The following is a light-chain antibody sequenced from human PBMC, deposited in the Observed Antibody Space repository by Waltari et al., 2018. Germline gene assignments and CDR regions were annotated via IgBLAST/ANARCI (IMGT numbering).Light chain of an antibody. CDR2: DVT. Sequence: QPALTQPRSVSGAPGQSVTIPCTGTSSDVGGYNFVSGYQHHPGKAPKLIIYDVTKRPSGVPDRFSASKSDNTASLTISGLQAEDEADYYCCSYAGSITFWVFGGGTKLTVL. CDR1: SSDVGGYNF. V-gene: IGLV2-11*01. CDR3: CSYAGSITFWV. J-gene: IGLJ3*02.